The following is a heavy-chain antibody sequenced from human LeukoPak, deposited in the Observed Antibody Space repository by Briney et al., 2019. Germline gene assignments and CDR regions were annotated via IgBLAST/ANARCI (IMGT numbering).Heavy chain of an antibody. J-gene: IGHJ4*02. V-gene: IGHV1-3*01. D-gene: IGHD2-8*01. Sequence: GASVKVSCKASGGTFSSYAISWVRQAPGQGLEWMGGINAGNGNTKYSQKFQGRVTITRDTSADTAYMELSSLRSEDTAVYYCARLKYCTNGVCYAGFDYWGQGTLVTVSS. CDR2: INAGNGNT. CDR1: GGTFSSYA. CDR3: ARLKYCTNGVCYAGFDY.